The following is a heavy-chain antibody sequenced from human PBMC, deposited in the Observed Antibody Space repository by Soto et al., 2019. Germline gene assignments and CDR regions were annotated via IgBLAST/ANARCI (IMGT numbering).Heavy chain of an antibody. J-gene: IGHJ4*02. V-gene: IGHV3-23*01. Sequence: EVQLLESGGGLVQPGGSLRLSCAAYGFTFSSYAMSWVRQAPGKGLEWVSAISGSGGSTYYADSVKGRFTISRDNSKNTLYLQMNSLRAEDTAVYYCAKDMSEGVGYCSGGSCFPFDYWGQGTLVTVSS. CDR1: GFTFSSYA. CDR3: AKDMSEGVGYCSGGSCFPFDY. D-gene: IGHD2-15*01. CDR2: ISGSGGST.